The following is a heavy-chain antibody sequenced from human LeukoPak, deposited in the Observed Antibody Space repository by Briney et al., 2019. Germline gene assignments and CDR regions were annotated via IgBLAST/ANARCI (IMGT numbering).Heavy chain of an antibody. Sequence: GASVKVSCKASGYTFTGYYMHWVRQAPGQGLEWMGWINPNSGGTNYAQKFQGRVTMTRDTSISTAYMELSRLRSDDTAVYYCARELAVGYSSGFPDYWGQGTLVTVSS. CDR1: GYTFTGYY. CDR2: INPNSGGT. J-gene: IGHJ4*02. V-gene: IGHV1-2*02. D-gene: IGHD6-19*01. CDR3: ARELAVGYSSGFPDY.